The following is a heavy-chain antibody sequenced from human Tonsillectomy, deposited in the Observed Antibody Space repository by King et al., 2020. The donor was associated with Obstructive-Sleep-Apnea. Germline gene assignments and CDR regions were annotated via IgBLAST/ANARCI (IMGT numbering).Heavy chain of an antibody. CDR3: AVPGIAVAGTRNFDY. Sequence: QLVQSGAEVKKPGESLKISCKGSGYSFANYWIGWVRQMSGKGLEWMGIIYPSDSDTRYSPSFQGQVTISADKSITTAYLQWSRVKASDTAMYYCAVPGIAVAGTRNFDYWGQGTLVTVSS. D-gene: IGHD6-19*01. CDR1: GYSFANYW. CDR2: IYPSDSDT. V-gene: IGHV5-51*01. J-gene: IGHJ4*01.